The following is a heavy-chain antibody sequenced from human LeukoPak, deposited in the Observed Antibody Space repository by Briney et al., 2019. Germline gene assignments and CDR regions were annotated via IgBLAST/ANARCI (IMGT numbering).Heavy chain of an antibody. Sequence: GASVKVSCKASGGTFSSYAINWVRQAPGQGLEWMGGIIPIFGTANYAQKFQGRVTITADGSTSTAYMELSSLRSEDTAVYYCARDLRNYDSSGEFDPWGQGTLVTVSS. V-gene: IGHV1-69*13. J-gene: IGHJ5*02. CDR3: ARDLRNYDSSGEFDP. D-gene: IGHD3-22*01. CDR1: GGTFSSYA. CDR2: IIPIFGTA.